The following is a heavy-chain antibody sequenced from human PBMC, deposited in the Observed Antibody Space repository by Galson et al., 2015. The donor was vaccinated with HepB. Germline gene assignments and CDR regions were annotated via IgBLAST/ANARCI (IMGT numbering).Heavy chain of an antibody. CDR3: ARGLSSSWHTTSPDV. Sequence: TLSLTCTVSGGSISSGGYYWSWIRQHPGKGLEWIGYIYYSGSTYYNPSLKSRVTISIDTSKNQFSLKLSSVTAADTAVYYCARGLSSSWHTTSPDVWGQGTTVTVSS. D-gene: IGHD6-13*01. J-gene: IGHJ6*02. V-gene: IGHV4-31*03. CDR1: GGSISSGGYY. CDR2: IYYSGST.